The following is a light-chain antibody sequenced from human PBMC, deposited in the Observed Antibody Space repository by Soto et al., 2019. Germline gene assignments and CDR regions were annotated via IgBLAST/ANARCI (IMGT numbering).Light chain of an antibody. V-gene: IGKV3-20*01. CDR2: GAS. J-gene: IGKJ4*01. CDR1: QTVSSSS. Sequence: DIVLTQSPGTLSLSPGERATLSCRASQTVSSSSLAWYQQKPGQAPRLLIFGASTRAAGFPDRFSGSGSGTDFTLTISSLQSEDFAVYYCQQYDDWLRLTFGGGTKVDIK. CDR3: QQYDDWLRLT.